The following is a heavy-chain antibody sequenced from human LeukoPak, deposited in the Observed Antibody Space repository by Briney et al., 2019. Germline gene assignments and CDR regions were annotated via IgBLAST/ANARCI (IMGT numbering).Heavy chain of an antibody. CDR2: IYWDDDK. CDR3: AHRRFTADFDY. Sequence: SGTTLVKPPPTLTLTCTVSGFSLSTRGVGVAWIRQPPGKALEWLALIYWDDDKRYRPSLKSRLTITKDTSKNQVVLTMTNMDSVDTATYYCAHRRFTADFDYWGQGTLVTVSS. CDR1: GFSLSTRGVG. D-gene: IGHD3-16*01. V-gene: IGHV2-5*02. J-gene: IGHJ4*02.